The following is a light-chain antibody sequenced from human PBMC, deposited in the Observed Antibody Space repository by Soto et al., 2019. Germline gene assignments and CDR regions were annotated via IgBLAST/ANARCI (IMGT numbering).Light chain of an antibody. CDR1: SSDVGGYNY. CDR2: EVS. V-gene: IGLV2-14*01. Sequence: QSALTQPASVSGSPGQSITISCTGTSSDVGGYNYVSWYQLHPGKAPKLMIHEVSERPSGVSNRFSGSKSGNTASLTISGLQAEDEADYYCASYASSVTYVFGSGTKPPS. J-gene: IGLJ1*01. CDR3: ASYASSVTYV.